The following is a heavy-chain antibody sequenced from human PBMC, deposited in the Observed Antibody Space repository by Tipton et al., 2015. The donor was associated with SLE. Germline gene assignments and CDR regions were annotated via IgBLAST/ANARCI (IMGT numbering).Heavy chain of an antibody. CDR2: LYHSGSA. D-gene: IGHD4-17*01. Sequence: TLSLTCTVSGGSIISTTYCWGWIRQPPGKGLEWIGSLYHSGSAFYNPSIKSRVTISLDTSKSQFSLRLTSITAVDTAMYYCATTVTTTPSYGAFDIWGQGTMVTVSS. J-gene: IGHJ3*02. CDR1: GGSIISTTYC. V-gene: IGHV4-39*07. CDR3: ATTVTTTPSYGAFDI.